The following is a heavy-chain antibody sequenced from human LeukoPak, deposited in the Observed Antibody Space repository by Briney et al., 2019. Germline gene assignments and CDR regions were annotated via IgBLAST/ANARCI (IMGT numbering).Heavy chain of an antibody. D-gene: IGHD5-18*01. J-gene: IGHJ4*02. V-gene: IGHV3-23*01. CDR2: INGGGDTT. CDR1: GFTFVSYA. Sequence: GSPRLSCAASGFTFVSYAMTWVRQAPGKGLEWVSAINGGGDTTYYADSVKGRFTISRDKSKNTMYLQMNSLRAEDTALYYCAKALDTYGYMRFDFWGQGTLVTVSS. CDR3: AKALDTYGYMRFDF.